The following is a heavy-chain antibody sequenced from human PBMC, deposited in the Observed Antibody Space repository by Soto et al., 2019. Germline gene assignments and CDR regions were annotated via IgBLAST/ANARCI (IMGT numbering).Heavy chain of an antibody. Sequence: GGTLRLSCAASGFTFSSYWMNWGRQAPGQGLEWVANRKQDGSEKYYVDSVKSRFTISRDNAKNSLFLQMNSLRAEDTAVYSCTCHPPRGDYNKYARNYWGQGTQVTVSS. J-gene: IGHJ4*02. CDR1: GFTFSSYW. CDR3: TCHPPRGDYNKYARNY. CDR2: RKQDGSEK. V-gene: IGHV3-7*03. D-gene: IGHD4-4*01.